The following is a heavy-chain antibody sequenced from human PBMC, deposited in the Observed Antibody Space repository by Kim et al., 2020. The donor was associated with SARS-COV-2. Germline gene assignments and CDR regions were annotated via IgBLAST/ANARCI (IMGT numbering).Heavy chain of an antibody. CDR1: GFTFSSYG. CDR2: ISYDGSNK. V-gene: IGHV3-33*05. D-gene: IGHD6-19*01. CDR3: ARAAGYSSGWYRIQH. J-gene: IGHJ1*01. Sequence: GGSLRLSCAASGFTFSSYGMHWVRQAPGKGLEWVAVISYDGSNKYYADSVKGRFTISRDNSKNTLYLQMNSLRAEDTAVYYCARAAGYSSGWYRIQHWGQGTLVTVSS.